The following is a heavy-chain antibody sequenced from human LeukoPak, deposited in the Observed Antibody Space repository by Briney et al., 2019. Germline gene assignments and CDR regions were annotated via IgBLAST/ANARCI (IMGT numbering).Heavy chain of an antibody. CDR2: ISSNGGST. Sequence: GGSLRLSCAASGFTFSSYAMHWVRQAPGKGLEYVSAISSNGGSTYYANSVKGRFTISRDNSKNTRYLQMGSLRAEDMAVYYCARGALGYCSSTSCFATQFGAWGQGTLVTVSS. V-gene: IGHV3-64*01. CDR3: ARGALGYCSSTSCFATQFGA. CDR1: GFTFSSYA. D-gene: IGHD2-2*01. J-gene: IGHJ5*02.